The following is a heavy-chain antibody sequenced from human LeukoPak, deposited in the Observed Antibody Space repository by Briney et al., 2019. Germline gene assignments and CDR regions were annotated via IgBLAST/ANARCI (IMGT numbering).Heavy chain of an antibody. D-gene: IGHD3-10*01. CDR3: ARDEAGSGRYYYYYYMDV. CDR2: IYTSGST. J-gene: IGHJ6*03. CDR1: GGSISSGIYY. Sequence: SETLSLTCTVSGGSISSGIYYWSWIRQPAGQGLEWIGRIYTSGSTNYNPSLKSRVTISVDTSKNQFSLKLSSVTAADTAVYYCARDEAGSGRYYYYYYMDVWGKGTTVTVSS. V-gene: IGHV4-61*02.